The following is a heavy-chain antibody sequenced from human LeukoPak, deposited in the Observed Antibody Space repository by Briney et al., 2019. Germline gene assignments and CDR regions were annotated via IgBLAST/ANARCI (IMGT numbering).Heavy chain of an antibody. J-gene: IGHJ5*02. V-gene: IGHV1-18*01. D-gene: IGHD3-10*02. Sequence: ASVKVSCKASGGSFSSYVITWVRQAPGQGLEWMGWVSAYTGNTNYAQSLQGRVTMTTDTSTSTAYMELRSLRSDDTAVYYCARGTVRADPWGQGTLVTVSS. CDR3: ARGTVRADP. CDR1: GGSFSSYV. CDR2: VSAYTGNT.